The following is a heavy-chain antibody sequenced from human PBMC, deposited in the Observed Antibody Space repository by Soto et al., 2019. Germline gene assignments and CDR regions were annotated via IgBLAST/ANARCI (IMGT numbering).Heavy chain of an antibody. CDR2: ISYDGNNK. CDR1: GFTFSSYG. V-gene: IGHV3-30*03. CDR3: AREAGTVSFDY. Sequence: QVQLVASGGGVVQPGRSLRLSCAASGFTFSSYGMHWVRQAPGKGLEWVAVISYDGNNKYYAGSVKGRFTISRDNSKNTLYLQTNFLRSEDTAVYYCAREAGTVSFDYWGQGTLVTVSS. J-gene: IGHJ4*02. D-gene: IGHD4-4*01.